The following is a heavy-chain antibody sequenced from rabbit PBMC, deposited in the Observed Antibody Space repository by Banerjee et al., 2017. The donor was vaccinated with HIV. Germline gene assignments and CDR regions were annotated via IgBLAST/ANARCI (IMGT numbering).Heavy chain of an antibody. Sequence: QSLEESGGDLVKPGASLTLTCKASGFDLSSYYYMCWVRQAPGKGLEWIGSIRAGSGSTWYANWAKGRFTISKTSSTTVTLQMTRLTAADTATYFCARDDDGGSNGYQYALWGQGTLVTVS. CDR2: IRAGSGST. CDR1: GFDLSSYYY. V-gene: IGHV1S40*01. D-gene: IGHD1-1*01. CDR3: ARDDDGGSNGYQYAL. J-gene: IGHJ4*01.